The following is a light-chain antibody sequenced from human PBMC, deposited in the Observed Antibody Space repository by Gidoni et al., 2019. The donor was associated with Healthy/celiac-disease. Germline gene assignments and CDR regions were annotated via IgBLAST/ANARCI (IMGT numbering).Light chain of an antibody. J-gene: IGKJ1*01. CDR3: QQRRRT. V-gene: IGKV3-11*01. CDR2: DAS. CDR1: QSVSSY. Sequence: EIVLTQSPATLSLSPGERATLSCRASQSVSSYLAWYQQKPGQAPRLLIYDASNRATGIPARFSGSGSGTDFTLTISSREPEDFAVYYCQQRRRTFGQGTKVEIK.